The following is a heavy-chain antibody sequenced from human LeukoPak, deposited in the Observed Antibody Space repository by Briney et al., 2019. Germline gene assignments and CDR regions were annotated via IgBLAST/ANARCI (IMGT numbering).Heavy chain of an antibody. D-gene: IGHD3-22*01. CDR3: ARSPYDSSGYPMGY. Sequence: AGGSLRLSCAASGFTFRSYAVHWVRQAPGKGLEWVAGISYDASNKYYADSVKGRFTISRDNSKNTLSLQMNSLRAEDTAVYYCARSPYDSSGYPMGYWGQGTLVTVSS. CDR2: ISYDASNK. J-gene: IGHJ4*02. CDR1: GFTFRSYA. V-gene: IGHV3-30-3*01.